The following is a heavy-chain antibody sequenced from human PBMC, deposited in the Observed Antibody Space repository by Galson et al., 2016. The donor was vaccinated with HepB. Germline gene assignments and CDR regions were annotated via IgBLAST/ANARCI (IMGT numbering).Heavy chain of an antibody. CDR3: AKTHGYSSGRYDY. CDR2: INHSGST. D-gene: IGHD6-19*01. J-gene: IGHJ4*02. CDR1: GGSFSGYY. Sequence: SETLSLTCAVYGGSFSGYYWSWIRQPPGKGLEWIGEINHSGSTNYNPSLKSRVTISVDTSKNQFSLKLSSVTAADTAVYYCAKTHGYSSGRYDYWGPGTLVTVSS. V-gene: IGHV4-34*01.